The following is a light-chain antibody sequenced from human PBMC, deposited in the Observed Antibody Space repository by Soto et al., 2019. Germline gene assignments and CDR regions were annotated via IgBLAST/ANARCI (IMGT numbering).Light chain of an antibody. CDR1: QSLSSY. Sequence: DIQMTQSPSSLSASVGDRVTITCRASQSLSSYLNWYQQKPGKAPKLLIYAASSLQSMVPSRFSGSGSGTDFNLTISSLQHEDFATYYCQQSYSTPYTFGQGTKLESK. CDR2: AAS. J-gene: IGKJ2*01. V-gene: IGKV1-39*01. CDR3: QQSYSTPYT.